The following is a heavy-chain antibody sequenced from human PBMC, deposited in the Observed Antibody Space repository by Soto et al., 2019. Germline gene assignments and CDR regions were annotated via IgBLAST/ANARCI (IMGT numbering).Heavy chain of an antibody. V-gene: IGHV4-4*02. CDR1: GGSISSSKW. CDR2: IYHSGSN. CDR3: AGLWFGELAYPYFDY. J-gene: IGHJ4*02. Sequence: QVQLQESGPGLVKPSGTLSLTCAVSGGSISSSKWWSWVRQPPGKGLEWVGEIYHSGSNNYNPSLTSRVTISVDKSKNQFSLKLSSVTAADTAVYYCAGLWFGELAYPYFDYWGQGTLVTVSS. D-gene: IGHD3-10*01.